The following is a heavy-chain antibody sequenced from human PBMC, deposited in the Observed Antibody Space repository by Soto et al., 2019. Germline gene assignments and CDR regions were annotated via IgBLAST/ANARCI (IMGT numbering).Heavy chain of an antibody. V-gene: IGHV3-30*18. CDR3: AKDLMGCSSTSCPQYNWFDP. CDR2: ISYDGSNK. Sequence: GGSLRLSCAASGFTFSSYGMHWVRQAPGKGLERVAVISYDGSNKYYADSVKGRFTISRDNSKNTLYLQMNSRRAEDKTVYYCAKDLMGCSSTSCPQYNWFDPWGQGTLVTVSS. CDR1: GFTFSSYG. J-gene: IGHJ5*02. D-gene: IGHD2-2*01.